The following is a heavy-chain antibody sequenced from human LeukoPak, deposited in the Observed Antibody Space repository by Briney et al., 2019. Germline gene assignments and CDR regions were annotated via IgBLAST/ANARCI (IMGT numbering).Heavy chain of an antibody. Sequence: ASVKVSCKASGYTFTGYYMHWVRQAPGQGLEWMGWINPNSGGTNYAQKFQGRVTMTRDTSISTAYMELSRLRSDDTAVYYCAREVILYYYDSSALDYWGQGTLVTVSS. CDR1: GYTFTGYY. CDR2: INPNSGGT. CDR3: AREVILYYYDSSALDY. J-gene: IGHJ4*02. V-gene: IGHV1-2*02. D-gene: IGHD3-22*01.